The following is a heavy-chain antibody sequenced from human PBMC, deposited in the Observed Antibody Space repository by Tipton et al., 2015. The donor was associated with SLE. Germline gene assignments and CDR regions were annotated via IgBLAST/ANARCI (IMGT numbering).Heavy chain of an antibody. CDR1: GDSISSGGYY. Sequence: TLSLTCTVSGDSISSGGYYWSWIRQHPGKGLEWIGYIDYSGSTYYNPSLKSRVTVSVDTFKNQFSLKLSSVTAADTAVYYCAMMQWLPFPFDYWGQRTVVTVSS. D-gene: IGHD6-19*01. J-gene: IGHJ4*02. CDR3: AMMQWLPFPFDY. V-gene: IGHV4-31*03. CDR2: IDYSGST.